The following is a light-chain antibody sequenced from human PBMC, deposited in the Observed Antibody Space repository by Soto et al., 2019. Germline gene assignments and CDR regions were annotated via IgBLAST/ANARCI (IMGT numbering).Light chain of an antibody. Sequence: QSALTQPASESGSPGQSITISCTGTSNDVGIYNYVSWYQQHPGKAPKLMIYEVTNRPSGVSDRFSGSKSDNTASLTISGLQAEDDADYYCSSYTTSSTWVFGGGNKLTVL. CDR3: SSYTTSSTWV. V-gene: IGLV2-14*01. CDR2: EVT. J-gene: IGLJ3*02. CDR1: SNDVGIYNY.